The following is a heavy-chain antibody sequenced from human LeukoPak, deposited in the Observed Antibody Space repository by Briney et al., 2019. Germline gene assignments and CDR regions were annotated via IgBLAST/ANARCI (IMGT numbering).Heavy chain of an antibody. V-gene: IGHV1-2*06. CDR3: ASRAASVTLGY. Sequence: ASVKVSCKASGYTFSGYQVHWLRQAPGQGLEWMGRMNPSSGVTNYAQKFQGRVTMTRDTSINTAYLDLSALKSDDTAVYYCASRAASVTLGYWGQGTLVTVSS. J-gene: IGHJ4*02. CDR1: GYTFSGYQ. D-gene: IGHD2-15*01. CDR2: MNPSSGVT.